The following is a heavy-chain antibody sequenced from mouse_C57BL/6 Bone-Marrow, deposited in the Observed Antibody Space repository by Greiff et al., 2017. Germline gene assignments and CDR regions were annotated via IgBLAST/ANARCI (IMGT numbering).Heavy chain of an antibody. Sequence: EVKLQESGAELVRPGASVKLSCTASGFNIKDDYMHWVKQRPEQGLEWIGWIDPENGDTEYASKFQGKATITADTSSNTAYLQLSSLTSEDTAVYYCTPYNYYAMDYWGQGTSVTVSS. V-gene: IGHV14-4*01. CDR1: GFNIKDDY. CDR2: IDPENGDT. CDR3: TPYNYYAMDY. J-gene: IGHJ4*01.